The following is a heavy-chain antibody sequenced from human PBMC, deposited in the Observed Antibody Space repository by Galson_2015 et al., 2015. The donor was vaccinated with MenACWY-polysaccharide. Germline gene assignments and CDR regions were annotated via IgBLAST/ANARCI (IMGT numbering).Heavy chain of an antibody. CDR2: TYYRSKWYN. D-gene: IGHD6-19*01. CDR3: ARVAGRDPFDY. CDR1: GDSVSSNSAA. Sequence: AISGDSVSSNSAAWSWIRQSPSRGLEWLGKTYYRSKWYNDYAVSVKSRITINPDTSKNQFSLQLNSVTPEDTAVYYCARVAGRDPFDYWGQGTLVTVSS. V-gene: IGHV6-1*01. J-gene: IGHJ4*02.